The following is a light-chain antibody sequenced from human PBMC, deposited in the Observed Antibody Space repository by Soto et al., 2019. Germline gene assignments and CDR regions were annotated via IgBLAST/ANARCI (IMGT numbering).Light chain of an antibody. Sequence: EIVLTQSPATLSLSPGERATLSCRASQSVSSQLAWYQHKPGQAPRLLIYNASNRDTGIPDRFSGSGSGTDFTLTISSLEPDYFAVYSCAQRACPWTVGQGTKVEMK. J-gene: IGKJ1*01. CDR2: NAS. V-gene: IGKV3-11*01. CDR3: AQRACPWT. CDR1: QSVSSQ.